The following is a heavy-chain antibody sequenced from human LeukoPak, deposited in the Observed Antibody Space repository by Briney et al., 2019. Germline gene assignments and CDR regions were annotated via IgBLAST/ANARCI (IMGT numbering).Heavy chain of an antibody. CDR1: GITFSNYC. CDR3: ATDDYRGLGY. CDR2: IIQDGSVT. J-gene: IGHJ4*02. Sequence: GGPLRLSCVTSGITFSNYCMHWVRQVPGEGMVWVSHIIQDGSVTSYADSVKGRFTISRDNAKNTVYLHLSNLRAEDTAVYFCATDDYRGLGYWGQGTLVTVSS. D-gene: IGHD3-16*01. V-gene: IGHV3-74*01.